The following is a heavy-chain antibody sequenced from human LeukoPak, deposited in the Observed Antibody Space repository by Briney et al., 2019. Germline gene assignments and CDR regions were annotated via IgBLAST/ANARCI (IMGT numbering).Heavy chain of an antibody. CDR2: IYHSGST. J-gene: IGHJ4*02. D-gene: IGHD2-2*01. CDR3: ARRAIHCSSTSCYSS. Sequence: SETLSLTCAVSGYSISSGYYWGWIRQPPAKGLEWIGSIYHSGSTYYNPSLKSRVTISVDTSKNQFSLKLSSVTAADTAVYYCARRAIHCSSTSCYSSWGQGTLVTVSS. V-gene: IGHV4-38-2*01. CDR1: GYSISSGYY.